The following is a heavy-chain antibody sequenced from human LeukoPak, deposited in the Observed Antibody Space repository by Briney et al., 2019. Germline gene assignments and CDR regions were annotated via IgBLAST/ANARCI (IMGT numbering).Heavy chain of an antibody. CDR2: IIPIFGTA. V-gene: IGHV1-69*05. Sequence: SVKVSCKASGGTFSSYAISWVRQAPGQGLEWMGGIIPIFGTANYAQKFQGRVTITTDESTSTAYMELSSLRSEDTAVYYCARDCVDTAMVGRDWGQGTLVTVSS. CDR1: GGTFSSYA. D-gene: IGHD5-18*01. CDR3: ARDCVDTAMVGRD. J-gene: IGHJ4*02.